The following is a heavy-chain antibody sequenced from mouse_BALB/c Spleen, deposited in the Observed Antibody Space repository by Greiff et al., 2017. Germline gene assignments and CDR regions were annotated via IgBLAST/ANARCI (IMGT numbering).Heavy chain of an antibody. V-gene: IGHV3-2*02. CDR2: ISYSGST. Sequence: EVKLLESGPGLVKPSQSLSLTCTVTGYSITSDYAWNWIRQFPGNKLEWMGYISYSGSTSYNPSLKSRISITRDTSKNQFFLQLNSVTTEDTATYYCARWDDYLYAMDYWGQGTPVTVSS. D-gene: IGHD2-4*01. J-gene: IGHJ4*01. CDR3: ARWDDYLYAMDY. CDR1: GYSITSDYA.